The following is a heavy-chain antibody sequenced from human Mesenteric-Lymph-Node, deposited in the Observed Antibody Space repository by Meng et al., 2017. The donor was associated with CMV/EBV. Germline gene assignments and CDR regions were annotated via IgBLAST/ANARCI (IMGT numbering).Heavy chain of an antibody. V-gene: IGHV4-34*01. CDR1: GASFSGYY. D-gene: IGHD7-27*01. J-gene: IGHJ2*01. CDR3: ARQGTPQVWGYLDL. Sequence: SETLSLTCGVYGASFSGYYWSWIRQPPGKGLEWIGEVHYGGSASYNPSLKSRLTISVDTSKNQFSLNLNSVTAADTAVYYCARQGTPQVWGYLDLWGRGTLVTVSS. CDR2: VHYGGSA.